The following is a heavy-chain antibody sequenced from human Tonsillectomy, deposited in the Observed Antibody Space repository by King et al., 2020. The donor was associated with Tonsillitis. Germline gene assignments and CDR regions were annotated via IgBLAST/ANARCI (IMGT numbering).Heavy chain of an antibody. CDR1: GFTFSRYW. J-gene: IGHJ4*02. CDR3: ATEGGRSGSGY. CDR2: IKEDGSDK. V-gene: IGHV3-7*01. Sequence: EVQLVESGGGLVQPGGSLRLSCAVSGFTFSRYWMSWVRQAPGKGLEWVANIKEDGSDKHYVASVKGRFTISRDNAKTSLFLQMNSLRAEDTAVYYCATEGGRSGSGYWGQGTLVTVSS. D-gene: IGHD3-10*01.